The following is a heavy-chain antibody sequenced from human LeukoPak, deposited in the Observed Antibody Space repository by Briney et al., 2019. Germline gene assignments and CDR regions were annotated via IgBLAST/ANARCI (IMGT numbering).Heavy chain of an antibody. Sequence: GGSLRLSCAASGFTFSSYAMSWVRQAPGKGLEWVSGISGRGGSTYYADSVKGRFTISRDNAKNTLYLQMNSLRVEDTAVYYCARRDYGSGRLPQDYYSYYGLDVWGQGTTVTVSS. CDR3: ARRDYGSGRLPQDYYSYYGLDV. CDR2: ISGRGGST. J-gene: IGHJ6*02. D-gene: IGHD3-10*01. V-gene: IGHV3-23*01. CDR1: GFTFSSYA.